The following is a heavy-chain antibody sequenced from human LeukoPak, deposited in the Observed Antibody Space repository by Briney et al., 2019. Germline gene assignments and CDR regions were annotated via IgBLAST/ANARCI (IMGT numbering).Heavy chain of an antibody. CDR1: GGSFSGYY. Sequence: SETLSLTCAVYGGSFSGYYWSWIRQPLGKGLEWIGEINHSGSTNYNPSLKSRVTISVDTSKNQFSLKLSSVTAADTAVYYCARGPPSYDYVWGSYRYFNAFDIWGQGTMVTVSS. J-gene: IGHJ3*02. CDR2: INHSGST. CDR3: ARGPPSYDYVWGSYRYFNAFDI. D-gene: IGHD3-16*02. V-gene: IGHV4-34*01.